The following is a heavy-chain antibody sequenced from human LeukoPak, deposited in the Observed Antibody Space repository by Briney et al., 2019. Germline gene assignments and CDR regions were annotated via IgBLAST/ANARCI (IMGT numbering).Heavy chain of an antibody. J-gene: IGHJ4*02. D-gene: IGHD3-9*01. CDR3: AKDRVYFDWLLYV. Sequence: GGSLRLSCAASGFTFNSYAMSWVRQAPGKGLEWVSAISGSGGSTYYADSVKGRFTISRDNSKNTLYLQMNSLRAGDTAVYYCAKDRVYFDWLLYVWGQGTLVTVSS. V-gene: IGHV3-23*01. CDR1: GFTFNSYA. CDR2: ISGSGGST.